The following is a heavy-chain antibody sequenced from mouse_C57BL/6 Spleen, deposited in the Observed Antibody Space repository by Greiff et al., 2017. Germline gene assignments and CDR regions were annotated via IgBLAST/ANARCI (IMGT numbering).Heavy chain of an antibody. CDR2: INYDGSST. CDR3: ARGAYYGFY. J-gene: IGHJ2*01. D-gene: IGHD2-9*01. CDR1: GFTFSDYY. V-gene: IGHV5-16*01. Sequence: EVHVVESEGGLVQPGSSMKLSCTASGFTFSDYYMAWVRQVPEKGLEWVANINYDGSSTYYLDSLKSRFIISRDNAYNILYMQLSSLKSEDTSSYYCARGAYYGFYWGQGTTLTVSS.